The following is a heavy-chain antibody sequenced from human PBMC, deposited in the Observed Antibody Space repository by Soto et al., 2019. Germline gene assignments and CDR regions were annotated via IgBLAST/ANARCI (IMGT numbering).Heavy chain of an antibody. CDR2: IIPIFGTA. D-gene: IGHD4-4*01. CDR1: GGTFSSYA. J-gene: IGHJ4*02. V-gene: IGHV1-69*06. CDR3: ARDGVAVTKGISGY. Sequence: SVKVSCKASGGTFSSYAISWVRQAPGQGLEWMGGIIPIFGTANYAQKFQGRVTITADKSTSTVYMELRSLSSDDTAVYYCARDGVAVTKGISGYWGQGTLVTVSS.